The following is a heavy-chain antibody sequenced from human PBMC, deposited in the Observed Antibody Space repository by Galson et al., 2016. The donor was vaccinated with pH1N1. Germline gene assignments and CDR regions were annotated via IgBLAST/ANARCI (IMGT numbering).Heavy chain of an antibody. D-gene: IGHD2-2*03. CDR3: TTDPWITKN. Sequence: LRLSCAASGFSFADYAMSWVRQAPGKGLEWLGFVRGKTYGGTTDYAASVKGRFTTSRDDSKSIAYLQMNSLKTEDTGVYYCTTDPWITKNWGQGTLVTVSS. J-gene: IGHJ4*02. CDR1: GFSFADYA. CDR2: VRGKTYGGTT. V-gene: IGHV3-49*04.